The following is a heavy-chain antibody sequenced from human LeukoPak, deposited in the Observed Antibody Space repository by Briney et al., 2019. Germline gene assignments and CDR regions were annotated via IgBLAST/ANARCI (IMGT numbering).Heavy chain of an antibody. CDR1: GFTFSSYD. CDR3: ARVQGLDFRWYLEL. J-gene: IGHJ2*01. CDR2: IGTAGDT. V-gene: IGHV3-13*01. Sequence: GGSLRLSCAASGFTFSSYDTHWVRQATGKGLEWVSAIGTAGDTYYPGSVKGRFTISRENAKNSLYLQMNSLRAGDTAVYYCARVQGLDFRWYLELSGGGTLVTVSS.